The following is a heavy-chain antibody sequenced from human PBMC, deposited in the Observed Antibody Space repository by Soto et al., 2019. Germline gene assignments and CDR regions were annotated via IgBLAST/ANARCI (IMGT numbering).Heavy chain of an antibody. CDR1: GYSFTSYY. V-gene: IGHV1-46*01. J-gene: IGHJ5*02. CDR3: AREGYYYDSSGYYRDLNWFDP. CDR2: INPSGGST. Sequence: ASVKVSCKASGYSFTSYYMHWVRQAPGQGLEWMGIINPSGGSTSYAQKFQGRVTMTRDTSTSTVYMELSSLRSEDTAVYYCAREGYYYDSSGYYRDLNWFDPWGQGTLVTVSS. D-gene: IGHD3-22*01.